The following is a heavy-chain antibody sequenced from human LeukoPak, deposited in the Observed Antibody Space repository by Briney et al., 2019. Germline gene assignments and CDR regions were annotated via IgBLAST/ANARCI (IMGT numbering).Heavy chain of an antibody. CDR1: GGSISSSSYY. CDR3: ARGLYYYDSSGALYYFDY. J-gene: IGHJ4*02. Sequence: SETLSLTCTVSGGSISSSSYYWGWIRQPPGKGLEWIGSIYYSGSTYYNPSLKSRVTISVDTSKNQFSLKLSSVTAADTAVYYCARGLYYYDSSGALYYFDYWGQGTLVTVSS. V-gene: IGHV4-39*07. D-gene: IGHD3-22*01. CDR2: IYYSGST.